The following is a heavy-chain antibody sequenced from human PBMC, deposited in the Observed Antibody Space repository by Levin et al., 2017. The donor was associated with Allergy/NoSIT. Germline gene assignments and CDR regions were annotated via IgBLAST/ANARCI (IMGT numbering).Heavy chain of an antibody. CDR2: ITLNSASI. V-gene: IGHV3-9*01. J-gene: IGHJ4*02. CDR3: VRDLNQGWDVTPHFDV. Sequence: GGSLRLSCEGSGIRIDEYAMYWVRQAPGKGLEWVSGITLNSASIGYADSVKGRFTISRDNAKNSLYLEMTSLRAEDTALYYCVRDLNQGWDVTPHFDVWGQGTLVTVSS. CDR1: GIRIDEYA. D-gene: IGHD1-26*01.